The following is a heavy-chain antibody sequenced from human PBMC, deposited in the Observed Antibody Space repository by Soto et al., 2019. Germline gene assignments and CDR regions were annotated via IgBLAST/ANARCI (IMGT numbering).Heavy chain of an antibody. CDR2: ISGSDGST. CDR3: ATKAELVSLYPPEFDP. V-gene: IGHV3-23*01. Sequence: GSRRLSCATSGFTFSSYAMIWVRQAPGKGLAWVSVISGSDGSTYYADSVKGRSTISRDNSKNTLFLQMNSLSGEDTAVYYCATKAELVSLYPPEFDPRGQGTLVTVSS. CDR1: GFTFSSYA. J-gene: IGHJ5*02. D-gene: IGHD2-8*01.